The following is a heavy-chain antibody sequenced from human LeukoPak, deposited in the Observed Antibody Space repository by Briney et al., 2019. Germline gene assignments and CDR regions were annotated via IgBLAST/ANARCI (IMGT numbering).Heavy chain of an antibody. D-gene: IGHD2-15*01. CDR1: GGTFSSYA. CDR3: ARGRGGLYGSGDTPLYYYMDV. CDR2: IIPIFGTA. Sequence: GASVKVSCKASGGTFSSYAISWVRQAPGQGLEWMGGIIPIFGTANYAQKFQGRVTITADKSTSTAYMELSSLRSEDTAVYYCSARGRGGLYGSGDTPLYYYMDVWGKGTTVTVSS. J-gene: IGHJ6*03. V-gene: IGHV1-69*06.